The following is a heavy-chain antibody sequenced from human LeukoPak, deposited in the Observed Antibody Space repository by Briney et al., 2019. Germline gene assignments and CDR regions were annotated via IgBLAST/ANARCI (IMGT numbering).Heavy chain of an antibody. J-gene: IGHJ6*02. CDR1: GLTFSSYA. CDR2: TSGSGGHT. D-gene: IGHD3-9*01. Sequence: GGSLTLSCALSGLTFSSYAMSWVRQAPGEGLEWVSATSGSGGHTFYTDSVKGRFTIHRDHPKNTLYLRINSLRAEDPAITVCARERIYFGSGRDLTDARLFYYYGMDVWGQGTTVTVSS. CDR3: ARERIYFGSGRDLTDARLFYYYGMDV. V-gene: IGHV3-23*01.